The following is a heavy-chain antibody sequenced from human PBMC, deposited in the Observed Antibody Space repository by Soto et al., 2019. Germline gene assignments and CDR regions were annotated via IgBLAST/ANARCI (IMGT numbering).Heavy chain of an antibody. D-gene: IGHD2-2*01. CDR2: IIPILGIA. Sequence: ASVKVSCKASGGTFSSYTISWVRQAPGQGLEWMGRIIPILGIANYAQKFQGRVTITADKSTSTAYMELSSLRSEDTAVYYCAREGGDCSSTSCTYYYMDVWGKGTTVTVSS. CDR1: GGTFSSYT. J-gene: IGHJ6*03. V-gene: IGHV1-69*04. CDR3: AREGGDCSSTSCTYYYMDV.